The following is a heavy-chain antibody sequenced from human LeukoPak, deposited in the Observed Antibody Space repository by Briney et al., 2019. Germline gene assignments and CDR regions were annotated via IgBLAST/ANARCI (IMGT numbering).Heavy chain of an antibody. CDR3: APSGEAFDI. CDR2: IYYSGST. J-gene: IGHJ3*02. D-gene: IGHD1-26*01. CDR1: GGSISSSSYY. Sequence: PSETLSLTCTVSGGSISSSSYYWGWIRQPPGKGLEWIGSIYYSGSTYYNPSLKSRVTISVDTSKNQFSLKLSSVTAADTAVYYCAPSGEAFDIWGQGTMVTVSS. V-gene: IGHV4-39*01.